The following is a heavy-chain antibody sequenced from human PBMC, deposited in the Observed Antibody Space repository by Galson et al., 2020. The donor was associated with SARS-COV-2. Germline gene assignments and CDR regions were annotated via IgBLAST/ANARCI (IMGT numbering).Heavy chain of an antibody. CDR2: IYYSRST. V-gene: IGHV4-59*01. D-gene: IGHD3-3*01. CDR1: GRSISSYY. Sequence: SETLSLTSTVSGRSISSYYWRWIRQPPGQGLEWIGYIYYSRSTTYNPPLKSRVTISVDTSKNQFSLKLSSVTAADTAVYYCARLPKTITIFGVVIPNWYFDLWGRGTLVTVSS. CDR3: ARLPKTITIFGVVIPNWYFDL. J-gene: IGHJ2*01.